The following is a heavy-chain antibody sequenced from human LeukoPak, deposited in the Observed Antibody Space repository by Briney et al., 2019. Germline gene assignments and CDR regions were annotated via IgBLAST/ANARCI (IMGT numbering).Heavy chain of an antibody. D-gene: IGHD2-2*01. J-gene: IGHJ4*02. Sequence: ASVKVSCKASGYTFTSYDINWVRQATGQWLEWMGWMNPNSGNTGYAQKFQGRVTMTRNTSISTAYMELSSLRSEDTAVYYCARGVYCSSTSCYAEGVGYWGQGTLVTVSS. V-gene: IGHV1-8*01. CDR3: ARGVYCSSTSCYAEGVGY. CDR1: GYTFTSYD. CDR2: MNPNSGNT.